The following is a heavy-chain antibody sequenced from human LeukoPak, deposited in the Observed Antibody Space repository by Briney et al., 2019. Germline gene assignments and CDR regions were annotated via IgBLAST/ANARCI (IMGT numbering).Heavy chain of an antibody. CDR2: ISSNGGST. J-gene: IGHJ4*02. CDR3: ARDFGLTGKVDY. CDR1: GFTFSSCA. Sequence: GGSLRLSCSASGFTFSSCAMHWVRQAPGKGLESVSAISSNGGSTYYANSVKGRFTISRDNSKNTLYLQMGSLRAEDLAVYYCARDFGLTGKVDYWGQGTLVTVSS. D-gene: IGHD1-20*01. V-gene: IGHV3-64*01.